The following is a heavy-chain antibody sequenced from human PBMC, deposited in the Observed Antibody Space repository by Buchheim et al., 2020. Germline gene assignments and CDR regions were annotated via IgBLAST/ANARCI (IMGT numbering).Heavy chain of an antibody. V-gene: IGHV1-8*01. D-gene: IGHD6-6*01. J-gene: IGHJ6*02. CDR2: MNPNSGNT. CDR1: GYTFTSYD. Sequence: QVQLVQSGAEVKKPGASVKVSCKASGYTFTSYDINWVRQATGQGLEWMGWMNPNSGNTGYAQKFQGRVTMTRNTSISTAYMELSSLRSEDTAVYYCARDPGSIAARYYYYYGMDVWGQGTT. CDR3: ARDPGSIAARYYYYYGMDV.